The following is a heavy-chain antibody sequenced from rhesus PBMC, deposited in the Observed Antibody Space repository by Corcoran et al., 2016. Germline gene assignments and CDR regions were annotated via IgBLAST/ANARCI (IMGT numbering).Heavy chain of an antibody. Sequence: QVQLQESGPGLVKPSETLSLTCAVSGGSISGGYDWSWIRQPPGKGREWIGYIYGSSGTTNYNPSLKNRVTISKDTSKNQFSLKLSSVTAADTAVYYCARGYSGGWSPDYWGQGVLVTVSS. CDR1: GGSISGGYD. J-gene: IGHJ4*01. CDR3: ARGYSGGWSPDY. CDR2: IYGSSGTT. D-gene: IGHD6-37*01. V-gene: IGHV4-76*01.